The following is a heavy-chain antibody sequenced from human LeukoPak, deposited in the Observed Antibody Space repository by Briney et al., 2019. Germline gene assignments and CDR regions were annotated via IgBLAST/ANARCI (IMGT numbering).Heavy chain of an antibody. CDR2: IIPILGIA. J-gene: IGHJ4*02. Sequence: GASVKVSCKASGYTFTSYYMHWVRQAPGQGLEWMGRIIPILGIANYAQKFQGRVTITADKSTSTAYMELSSLRSEDTAVYYCAREFPSRSATVVTPFFDYWGQGTLVTVSS. CDR3: AREFPSRSATVVTPFFDY. V-gene: IGHV1-69*04. CDR1: GYTFTSYY. D-gene: IGHD4-23*01.